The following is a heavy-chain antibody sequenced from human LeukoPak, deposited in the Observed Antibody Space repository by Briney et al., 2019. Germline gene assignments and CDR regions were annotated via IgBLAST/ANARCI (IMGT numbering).Heavy chain of an antibody. V-gene: IGHV5-51*01. CDR3: ARPYCSGGSCCGRDWFDP. D-gene: IGHD2-15*01. CDR2: IYPGDSDT. J-gene: IGHJ5*02. CDR1: GYSFTSYW. Sequence: GEFLKISCKGSGYSFTSYWIGWVRQMPGKGLEWMGIIYPGDSDTRYSPSFQGQVTISADKSISTAYLQWSSLKASDTAMYYCARPYCSGGSCCGRDWFDPWGQGTLVTVSS.